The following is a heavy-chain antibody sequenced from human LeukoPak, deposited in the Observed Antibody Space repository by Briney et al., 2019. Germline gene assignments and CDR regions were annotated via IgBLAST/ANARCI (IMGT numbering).Heavy chain of an antibody. D-gene: IGHD3-22*01. CDR1: GYSISSGYY. CDR2: IYHSGST. CDR3: ARVSYYYDSSAQVLYFDY. J-gene: IGHJ4*02. Sequence: PSETLSLTCTVSGYSISSGYYWGWIRQPPGKGLEWIGSIYHSGSTYYNPSLKSRVTISVDTSKNQFSLKLSSVTAADTAVYYCARVSYYYDSSAQVLYFDYWGQGTLVTVSS. V-gene: IGHV4-38-2*02.